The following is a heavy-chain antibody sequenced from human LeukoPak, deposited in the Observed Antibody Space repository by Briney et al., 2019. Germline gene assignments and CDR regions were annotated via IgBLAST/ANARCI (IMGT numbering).Heavy chain of an antibody. V-gene: IGHV7-4-1*02. Sequence: ASVKVSCKASGYTFTSYAMNWVRQAPGQGLERMGWINTNTGNPTYAQGFTGRFVFSLDTSVSTTYLQISSLKAEDTAVYFCARAFQSLGGLSLPDYWGQGTLLTVSS. D-gene: IGHD3-16*02. J-gene: IGHJ4*02. CDR2: INTNTGNP. CDR1: GYTFTSYA. CDR3: ARAFQSLGGLSLPDY.